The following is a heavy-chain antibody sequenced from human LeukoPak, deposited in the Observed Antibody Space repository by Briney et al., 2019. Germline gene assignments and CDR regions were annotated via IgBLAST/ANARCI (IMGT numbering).Heavy chain of an antibody. Sequence: GASVKVSCKASGGTFSSYAISRVRQAPGQGLEWMGGIIPIFGTANYAQKFQGRVTITADESTSTAYMELSSLRSEDTAVYYCARVNASGYCSSTSCYYSNARYYYYMDVWGKGTTVTISS. D-gene: IGHD2-2*01. CDR2: IIPIFGTA. V-gene: IGHV1-69*13. CDR1: GGTFSSYA. J-gene: IGHJ6*03. CDR3: ARVNASGYCSSTSCYYSNARYYYYMDV.